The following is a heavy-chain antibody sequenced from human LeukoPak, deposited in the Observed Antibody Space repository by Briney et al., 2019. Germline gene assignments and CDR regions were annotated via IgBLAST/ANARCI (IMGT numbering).Heavy chain of an antibody. V-gene: IGHV3-23*01. J-gene: IGHJ4*02. CDR3: ANSPDGAFDY. CDR1: GFTFSSYA. CDR2: ISGSGGST. Sequence: GGPLRLSCAASGFTFSSYATSWVRQAPGQGLEWVSAISGSGGSTYYADSVKGRFTISRDNSKNTLYLHMNSLRAEDTAVYYCANSPDGAFDYWGQGTLVTVSS.